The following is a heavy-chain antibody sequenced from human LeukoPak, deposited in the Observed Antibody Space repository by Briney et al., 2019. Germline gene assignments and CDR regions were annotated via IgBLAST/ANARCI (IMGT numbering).Heavy chain of an antibody. Sequence: GGSLRLSCTASGFIFSAYWMHWVRQAPGKGLVWLSRINTDGSQIDDADSVKGRFTISRDNAKSTVYLQMHSLRAEDTALYYCARGFTGAPHGTVDSWGRGTLVIVSS. J-gene: IGHJ4*02. D-gene: IGHD1-1*01. CDR1: GFIFSAYW. CDR3: ARGFTGAPHGTVDS. CDR2: INTDGSQI. V-gene: IGHV3-74*01.